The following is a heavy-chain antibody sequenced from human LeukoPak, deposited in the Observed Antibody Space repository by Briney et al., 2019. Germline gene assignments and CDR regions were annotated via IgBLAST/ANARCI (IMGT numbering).Heavy chain of an antibody. CDR1: GYTFTSYG. V-gene: IGHV1-18*01. Sequence: ASVKVSCKASGYTFTSYGISWVRQAPGQGLGWMGWISVSNGDRQYAQKLQGRVNMTTDTSTSTAYMELRTLRSDATAVYYCARDRDRSGIQSFWGQGTLITVSS. CDR2: ISVSNGDR. CDR3: ARDRDRSGIQSF. J-gene: IGHJ4*02. D-gene: IGHD3-22*01.